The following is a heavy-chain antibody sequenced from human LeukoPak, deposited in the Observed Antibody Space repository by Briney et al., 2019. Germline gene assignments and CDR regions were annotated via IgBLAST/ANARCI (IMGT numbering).Heavy chain of an antibody. CDR1: GFTFSSYA. CDR3: ARDPNYGGNSFDY. Sequence: GGSLRLSCAASGFTFSSYAMHWVRQAPGKGLEWVAITSSDGSQKFYADSVKGRFTISRDNSKNTVYLQMNSLRAEDTAVYYCARDPNYGGNSFDYWGQGTLVTVSS. D-gene: IGHD4-23*01. V-gene: IGHV3-30*03. J-gene: IGHJ4*02. CDR2: TSSDGSQK.